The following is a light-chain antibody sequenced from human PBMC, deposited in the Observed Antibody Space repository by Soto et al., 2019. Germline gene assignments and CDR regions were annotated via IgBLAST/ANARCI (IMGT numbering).Light chain of an antibody. Sequence: QSVLTQPPSVSEAPRQRVTISCSGSSSNIGNNAVNWYKQLPGKAPKLLIYYDDLLPSGVSDRFSGSKSGTSASLAISGLQSEDEADYYCAAWDDSLNGWVLGGGTKVTVL. J-gene: IGLJ3*02. CDR3: AAWDDSLNGWV. CDR2: YDD. CDR1: SSNIGNNA. V-gene: IGLV1-36*01.